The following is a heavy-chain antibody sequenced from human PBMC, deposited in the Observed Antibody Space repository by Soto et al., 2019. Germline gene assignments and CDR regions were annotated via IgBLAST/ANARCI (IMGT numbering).Heavy chain of an antibody. J-gene: IGHJ4*02. CDR2: KTYDGSNK. V-gene: IGHV3-30-3*01. D-gene: IGHD1-26*01. CDR3: VRAGGLLVGY. CDR1: GFMFSSYA. Sequence: QVQLVESGGGVVQPGRSLRLSCAASGFMFSSYAMHWVRQAPGKGLEWVAVKTYDGSNKYYADSVKGRFTISRDNSKNTLYLQMNSLRAEVTAVYYGVRAGGLLVGYWGQGTLVTVSP.